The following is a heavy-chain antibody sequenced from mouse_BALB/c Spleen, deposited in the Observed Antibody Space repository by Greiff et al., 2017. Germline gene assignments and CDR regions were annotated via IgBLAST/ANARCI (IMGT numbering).Heavy chain of an antibody. CDR2: IDPENGDT. CDR1: GFNIKDYY. Sequence: EVQLQESGAELVRSGASVKLSCTASGFNIKDYYMHWVKQRPEQGLEWIGWIDPENGDTEYAPKFKGKATFTADTSSNTAYMQLSSLTSEDSAVYYCAREGTPYAMDYWGQGTSVTVSS. CDR3: AREGTPYAMDY. J-gene: IGHJ4*01. V-gene: IGHV14-4*02. D-gene: IGHD2-14*01.